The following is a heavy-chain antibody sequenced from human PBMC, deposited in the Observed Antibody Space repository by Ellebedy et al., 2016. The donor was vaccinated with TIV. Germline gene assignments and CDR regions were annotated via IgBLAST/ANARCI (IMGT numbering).Heavy chain of an antibody. D-gene: IGHD3-10*01. CDR2: IEFTGSA. Sequence: SETLSLTXSVSGDSISSSGSYGGCIRQPPGKGPEWIGTIEFTGSAYYSPSLTSRATISVDKSQNQLSLNLISVTGADTAVYYCARLLPTGIYGRGFFDSWGQGILVTVSS. V-gene: IGHV4-39*01. CDR3: ARLLPTGIYGRGFFDS. J-gene: IGHJ4*01. CDR1: GDSISSSGSY.